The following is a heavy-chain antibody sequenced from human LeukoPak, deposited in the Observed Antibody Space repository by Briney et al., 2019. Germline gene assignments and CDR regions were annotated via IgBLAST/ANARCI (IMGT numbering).Heavy chain of an antibody. D-gene: IGHD3-10*01. V-gene: IGHV3-74*01. CDR2: IKSDGST. CDR1: GFTFSSYW. J-gene: IGHJ5*01. Sequence: GGSLRLSCAASGFTFSSYWMHWVRQTPGKGLMWVARIKSDGSTIYADSVQGRFIIPRDNAKNMVYLQMNSLRADDTAIHYCTRAITYFYGSVTYDWFDSWGQGTRVTVSS. CDR3: TRAITYFYGSVTYDWFDS.